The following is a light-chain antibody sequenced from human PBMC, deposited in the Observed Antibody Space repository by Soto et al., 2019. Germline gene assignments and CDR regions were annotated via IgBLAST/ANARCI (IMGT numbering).Light chain of an antibody. CDR3: QQRSNWAT. CDR1: QSVSRN. CDR2: DAS. V-gene: IGKV3-11*01. Sequence: EIALPQPQATLCLSPGELATLSCRASQSVSRNLAWYQQKPGQAPRILIYDASNRATGIPARFSGGGSVTVFTLTISSLDPEDFAVYYCQQRSNWATLGPGTKVDI. J-gene: IGKJ3*01.